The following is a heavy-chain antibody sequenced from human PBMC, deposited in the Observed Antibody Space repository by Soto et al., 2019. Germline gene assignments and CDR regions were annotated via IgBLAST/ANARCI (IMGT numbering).Heavy chain of an antibody. CDR1: GGSISSGGYY. J-gene: IGHJ5*02. D-gene: IGHD1-1*01. CDR2: IYYSGST. CDR3: ARSSLESRGWFDP. V-gene: IGHV4-31*03. Sequence: SETLSLTCTVSGGSISSGGYYWSWIRQHPGKGLEWIGYIYYSGSTYYNPSLKSRVTISVDTSKNQFSLKLSSVTAADTAVYYCARSSLESRGWFDPWGQGTLVTSPQ.